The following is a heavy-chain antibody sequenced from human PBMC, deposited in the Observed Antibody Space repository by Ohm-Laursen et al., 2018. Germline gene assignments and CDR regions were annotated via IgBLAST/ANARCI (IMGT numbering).Heavy chain of an antibody. CDR1: GFTFSDYG. Sequence: RSLRLSCSASGFTFSDYGGHLGRPAPGKGVGGGGVISYDGRQTYYADSVKGRFTISRDNPKSTLYLQMNSLRTEDTAVYYCAKDRGSDWYFDVWGRGTLVTVSS. CDR3: AKDRGSDWYFDV. D-gene: IGHD3-10*01. CDR2: ISYDGRQT. J-gene: IGHJ2*01. V-gene: IGHV3-30*18.